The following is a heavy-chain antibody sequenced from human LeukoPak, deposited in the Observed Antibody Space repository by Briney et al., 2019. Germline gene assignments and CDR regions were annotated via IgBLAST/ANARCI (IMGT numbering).Heavy chain of an antibody. Sequence: GGSLRLSCAASGFTLSSYWMHWVRQAPGKGLVWVSHISRDGSTTTYADSVKGRFTISRDNPKNTLYLQMNSLRGDDTAVYYCGSSRWSRIVEYWGQGNLVTVSS. V-gene: IGHV3-74*01. CDR3: GSSRWSRIVEY. CDR1: GFTLSSYW. J-gene: IGHJ4*02. CDR2: ISRDGSTT. D-gene: IGHD6-19*01.